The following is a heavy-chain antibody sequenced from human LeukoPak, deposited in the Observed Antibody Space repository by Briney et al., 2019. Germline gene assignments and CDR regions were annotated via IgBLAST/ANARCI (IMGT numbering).Heavy chain of an antibody. V-gene: IGHV3-30*04. J-gene: IGHJ4*02. CDR3: ARVSEGEDSHEFDY. Sequence: GGSLRLSCAASGFTFSTYAMHWVRQAPAKGLEWVAVISYDGSNKYYADSVKGRFTISRDNSKNMLYVQMNSVRVEDTAVYYCARVSEGEDSHEFDYWGQGTLVTVSS. CDR2: ISYDGSNK. CDR1: GFTFSTYA. D-gene: IGHD5-18*01.